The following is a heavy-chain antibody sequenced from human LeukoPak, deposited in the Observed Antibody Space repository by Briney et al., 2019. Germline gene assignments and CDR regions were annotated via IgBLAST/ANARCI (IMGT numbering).Heavy chain of an antibody. Sequence: ASVKVSCKASGYTFTSYGISWVRQAPGQGLEWMGWISAYNGNTNYAQKLQGRVTMTTDTSTSTAYMELRSLRSDDTAVYYCARDQGVGDGSDGSSDPFDYWGQGTLVTVSS. CDR1: GYTFTSYG. J-gene: IGHJ4*02. CDR3: ARDQGVGDGSDGSSDPFDY. D-gene: IGHD6-6*01. CDR2: ISAYNGNT. V-gene: IGHV1-18*01.